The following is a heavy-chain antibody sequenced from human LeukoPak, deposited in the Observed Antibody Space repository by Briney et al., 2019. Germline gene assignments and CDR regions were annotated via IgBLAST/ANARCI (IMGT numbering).Heavy chain of an antibody. V-gene: IGHV3-23*01. CDR2: ISSSGDMT. J-gene: IGHJ4*02. Sequence: GGSLRLSCTASGFTFRNSDMSWVRQAPGKGLEWVSTISSSGDMTYYADSVKDWLTISRDNSKNTLYLQMKSLRVEDTAVYFCVKRDGSGVTAIQYYFDSWGQGTLVTVSS. CDR3: VKRDGSGVTAIQYYFDS. D-gene: IGHD2-21*02. CDR1: GFTFRNSD.